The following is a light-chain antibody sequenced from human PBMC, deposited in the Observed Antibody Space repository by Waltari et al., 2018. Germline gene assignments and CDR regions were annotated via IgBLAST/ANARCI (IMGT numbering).Light chain of an antibody. CDR3: HQFGDPPHT. V-gene: IGKV3-20*01. CDR1: RPVTNNY. J-gene: IGKJ2*01. CDR2: GLS. Sequence: ETVLPQSPGTLSLSPGERATISCRTSRPVTNNYVGWYQQKPGQAPRLLINGLSSRVPGVPDRFRGSGSGTDFTLTITQLEPEDFAVYYCHQFGDPPHTFGQGTRV.